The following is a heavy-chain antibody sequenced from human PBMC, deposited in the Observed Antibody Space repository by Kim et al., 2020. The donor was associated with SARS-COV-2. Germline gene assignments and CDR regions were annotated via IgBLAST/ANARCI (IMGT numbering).Heavy chain of an antibody. V-gene: IGHV3-30*04. J-gene: IGHJ5*01. CDR3: AKEDFAKVTYDS. CDR1: LFTFHPST. CDR2: TSFDEKNK. Sequence: SLILSFSSSLFTFHPSTIHWVRQAPGKGLEWVALTSFDEKNKYYADSVQGRFTISRDNSRNMLHLEMDSLRAEDTALYFCAKEDFAKVTYDSWGQGT.